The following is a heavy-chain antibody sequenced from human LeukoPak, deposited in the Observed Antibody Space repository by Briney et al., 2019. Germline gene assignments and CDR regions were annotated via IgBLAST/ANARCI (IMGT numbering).Heavy chain of an antibody. V-gene: IGHV1-2*02. D-gene: IGHD4-17*01. Sequence: GASLKVSCKASGYTFTDYYMHWVRQAPGQGLEWMGWIHPNSGDIKSAQRFQGRVTMTRDTSISTAYMELTRLTSGDTAVYYCASYYGHYTRNWMDTWGQGTLVTVSS. CDR3: ASYYGHYTRNWMDT. CDR1: GYTFTDYY. CDR2: IHPNSGDI. J-gene: IGHJ5*02.